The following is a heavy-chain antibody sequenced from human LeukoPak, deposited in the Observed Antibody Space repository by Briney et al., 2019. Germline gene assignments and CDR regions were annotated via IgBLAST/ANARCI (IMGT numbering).Heavy chain of an antibody. CDR3: ARGYSYGYSHDAFDI. CDR2: IGTAGDT. D-gene: IGHD5-18*01. Sequence: GGSLRLSCAASGFTFSSYDMHWVRQATGKGLEWVSAIGTAGDTYYPGSVKGRFTISRENAKNSLYLQMNSLRAEDTAVYYCARGYSYGYSHDAFDIWGQGTMVTVSS. CDR1: GFTFSSYD. V-gene: IGHV3-13*01. J-gene: IGHJ3*02.